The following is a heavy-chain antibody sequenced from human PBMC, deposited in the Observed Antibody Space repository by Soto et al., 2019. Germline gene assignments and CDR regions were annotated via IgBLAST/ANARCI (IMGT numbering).Heavy chain of an antibody. Sequence: QLQLQESGPGLVKPSETLSLTCTVSGGSISSSSYYWGWIRQPPGKGLEWIGSIYYSGSTYYNPSLKSRVTISVDTSKNQFSLKLSSVTAADTAVYYCASRKTRRIAALFDYWGQGTLVTVSS. CDR1: GGSISSSSYY. D-gene: IGHD6-13*01. CDR2: IYYSGST. V-gene: IGHV4-39*01. CDR3: ASRKTRRIAALFDY. J-gene: IGHJ4*02.